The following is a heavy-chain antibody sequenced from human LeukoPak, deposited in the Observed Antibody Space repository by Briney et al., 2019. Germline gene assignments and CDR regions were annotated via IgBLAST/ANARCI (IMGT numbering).Heavy chain of an antibody. Sequence: SETLSLTCAVYGGSFSGYYWSWIRQPLGKGLEWIGEINHSGSTNYNPSLKSRVTISVDTSKNQFSLKLSSVTAADTAVYYCASYCSSTSCYDMYVWCKGTTVTVSS. CDR3: ASYCSSTSCYDMYV. CDR1: GGSFSGYY. D-gene: IGHD2-2*01. V-gene: IGHV4-34*01. CDR2: INHSGST. J-gene: IGHJ6*03.